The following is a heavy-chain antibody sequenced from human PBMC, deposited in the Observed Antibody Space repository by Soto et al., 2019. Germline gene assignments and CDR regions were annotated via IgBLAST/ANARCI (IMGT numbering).Heavy chain of an antibody. Sequence: GGSLRLSCAASGFTFSSYAMSWVRQAPGKGLEWVSAISGSGGSTYYADSVKGRFTISRDNSKNTLYLQMNSLRAEDTAVYYCAKDLGSSSWYEGPYFDYWGQGTLVTVSS. D-gene: IGHD6-13*01. CDR1: GFTFSSYA. J-gene: IGHJ4*02. CDR3: AKDLGSSSWYEGPYFDY. V-gene: IGHV3-23*01. CDR2: ISGSGGST.